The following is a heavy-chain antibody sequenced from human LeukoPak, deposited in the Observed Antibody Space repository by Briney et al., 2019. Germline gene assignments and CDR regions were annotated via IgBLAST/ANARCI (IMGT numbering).Heavy chain of an antibody. CDR1: GFTFSSYW. Sequence: PGGPLRLSCAASGFTFSSYWMHWVRQAPGKGLVWVSRINSDGSSTSYADSVKGRFTISRDNAKNTLYLQMNSLRAEDTAVYYCARGRYSGSYFDYWGQGTLVTVSS. J-gene: IGHJ4*02. CDR2: INSDGSST. CDR3: ARGRYSGSYFDY. V-gene: IGHV3-74*01. D-gene: IGHD1-26*01.